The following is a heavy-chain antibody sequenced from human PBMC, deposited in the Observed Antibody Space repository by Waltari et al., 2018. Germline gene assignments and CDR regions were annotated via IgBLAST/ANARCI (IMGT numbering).Heavy chain of an antibody. V-gene: IGHV1-58*01. CDR1: GFTFTSSA. Sequence: QMQLVQSGPEVKKPGTSVKVSCKASGFTFTSSAVQWVRQARGQRLEWIGWIVVGSGNTNYEQKWQERITITRDMSTSTVYMELSSLRSEIAAVYYCAADYSGGSGGYGGDYWGQGTLVTVSS. CDR3: AADYSGGSGGYGGDY. J-gene: IGHJ4*02. D-gene: IGHD6-19*01. CDR2: IVVGSGNT.